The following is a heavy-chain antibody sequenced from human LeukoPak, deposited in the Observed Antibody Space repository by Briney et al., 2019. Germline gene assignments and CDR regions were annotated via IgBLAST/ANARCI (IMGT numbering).Heavy chain of an antibody. CDR3: ARDPPDTSRDGYPEDNY. J-gene: IGHJ4*02. D-gene: IGHD5-24*01. CDR1: GFTFSSYA. V-gene: IGHV3-30-3*01. CDR2: ISYDGSNK. Sequence: PGGSRRLSCAASGFTFSSYAMHWVRQAPGKGLEWVAVISYDGSNKYYADSVKGRFTISRDNSKNTLYLQMNSLRAEDTAVYYCARDPPDTSRDGYPEDNYWGQGTLVTVSS.